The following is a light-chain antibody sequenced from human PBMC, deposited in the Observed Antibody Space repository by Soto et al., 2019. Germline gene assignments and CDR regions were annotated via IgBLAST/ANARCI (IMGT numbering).Light chain of an antibody. V-gene: IGLV2-8*01. J-gene: IGLJ2*01. CDR3: SSYADTNNLV. CDR2: EVS. CDR1: SSDVGGYHY. Sequence: QSALTQPPSASGSPGQSVTIFCTGTSSDVGGYHYVSWYQQHPGKAPKLMIYEVSKRPSGVPDRFSGSKSGNTASLTVSGLQDEDEADYYCSSYADTNNLVFGGGTKVTVL.